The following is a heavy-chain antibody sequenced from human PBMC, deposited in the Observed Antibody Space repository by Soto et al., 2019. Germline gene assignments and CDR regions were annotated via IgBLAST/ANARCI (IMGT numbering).Heavy chain of an antibody. Sequence: LSLTCTASGGSISSYYWSWIRQPPGKGLEWIGYFYYSGSTNYNPSLKSRVTLSVDTSKNQFSLKLNSVTAADTAVYYCARGTLTSYFDYWGQGTLVTVSS. CDR1: GGSISSYY. V-gene: IGHV4-59*01. CDR2: FYYSGST. J-gene: IGHJ4*02. CDR3: ARGTLTSYFDY.